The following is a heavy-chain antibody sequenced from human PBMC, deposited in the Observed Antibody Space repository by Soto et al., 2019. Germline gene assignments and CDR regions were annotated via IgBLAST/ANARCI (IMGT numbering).Heavy chain of an antibody. CDR3: AKPIETYYYDSSGSYFDY. D-gene: IGHD3-22*01. Sequence: GGALRLSCAASGFTLCNYSMKLIRPAPGKGVEWVSAISGSGGSTYYADSVKGRFTISRDNSKNTLYLQMNSLRAEDTAVYYCAKPIETYYYDSSGSYFDYWGQGTLVTVSS. CDR2: ISGSGGST. V-gene: IGHV3-23*01. J-gene: IGHJ4*02. CDR1: GFTLCNYS.